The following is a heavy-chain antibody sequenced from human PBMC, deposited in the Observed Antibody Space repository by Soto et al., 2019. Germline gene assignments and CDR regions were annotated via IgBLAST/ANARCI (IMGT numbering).Heavy chain of an antibody. CDR1: GFTFSSYA. D-gene: IGHD1-26*01. J-gene: IGHJ4*02. CDR3: ASRGSGSYYDD. Sequence: EVQLLESGGGLVQPGGSLRLSCAASGFTFSSYAMRWVRQAPVKGLEWVSAISGSGDSTYYADSVKGRFTISRDNSKNTLCRQRTSVRAEYSAVCYCASRGSGSYYDDWGQGTLVTVSS. V-gene: IGHV3-23*01. CDR2: ISGSGDST.